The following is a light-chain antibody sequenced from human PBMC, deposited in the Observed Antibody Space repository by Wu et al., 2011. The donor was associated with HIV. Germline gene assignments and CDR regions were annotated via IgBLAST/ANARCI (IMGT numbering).Light chain of an antibody. CDR1: QSISTN. CDR2: DAF. J-gene: IGKJ1*01. CDR3: QQYNTWPWT. Sequence: EIVLTQSPDTLSLSPGERATLSCRASQSISTNLAWYQQKPGQAPRLLIYDAFYRATGIPARFSGSGSGTDFTLTISSMESEDYAVYYCQQYNTWPWTFGQGTKVEIK. V-gene: IGKV3-11*01.